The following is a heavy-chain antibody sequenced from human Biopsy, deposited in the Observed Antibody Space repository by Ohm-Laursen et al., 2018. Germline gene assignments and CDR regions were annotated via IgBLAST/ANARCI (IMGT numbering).Heavy chain of an antibody. CDR1: GGSVRSGSFY. CDR2: IYDRGST. D-gene: IGHD6-19*01. V-gene: IGHV4-61*01. CDR3: ARGMRSSGWPYFDS. Sequence: TLSLTCTASGGSVRSGSFYWTWIRQPPGQGLEYIGNIYDRGSTANYNPSLESRVTMSVDMPKNQFSLKLSSVTAADTAIYYCARGMRSSGWPYFDSWGQGTLVTVSS. J-gene: IGHJ4*02.